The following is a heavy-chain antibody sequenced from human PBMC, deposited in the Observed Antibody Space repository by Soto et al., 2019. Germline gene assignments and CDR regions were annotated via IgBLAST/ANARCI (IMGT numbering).Heavy chain of an antibody. J-gene: IGHJ5*02. CDR2: ISSSSSTI. Sequence: EVQLVESGGGLVQPGGSLRLSCAASGFTFSSYSMNWVRQAPGKGLEGVSYISSSSSTIYYADSVKGRFTISRDNAKNSLYLQMNSLRAEDTAVYYCARDMAPITGAINWFDPWGQGTLVTVSS. V-gene: IGHV3-48*01. CDR1: GFTFSSYS. CDR3: ARDMAPITGAINWFDP. D-gene: IGHD1-7*01.